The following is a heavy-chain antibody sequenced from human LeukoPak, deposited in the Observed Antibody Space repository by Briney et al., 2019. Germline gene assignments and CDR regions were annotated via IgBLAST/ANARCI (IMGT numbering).Heavy chain of an antibody. D-gene: IGHD4-23*01. J-gene: IGHJ4*02. CDR1: GGSISSYY. V-gene: IGHV4-59*01. CDR2: IYYSGST. Sequence: PSETLSLTCTVSGGSISSYYWSWIRQPPGKGLERIGYIYYSGSTNYNPSLKSRVTILVDTSKNQFSLKLSSVTAADTAVYYCARDNYGGDYFDYWGQGTLVTVSS. CDR3: ARDNYGGDYFDY.